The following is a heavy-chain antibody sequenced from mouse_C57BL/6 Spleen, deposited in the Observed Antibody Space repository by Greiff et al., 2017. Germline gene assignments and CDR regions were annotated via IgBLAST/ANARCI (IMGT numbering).Heavy chain of an antibody. CDR3: ASGYDGPYAMDY. D-gene: IGHD2-3*01. CDR2: IDPETGGT. V-gene: IGHV1-15*01. CDR1: SYTFTDYE. Sequence: VQLQQSGAELVRPGASVTLSCKASSYTFTDYEMHWVKQTPVHGLEWIGAIDPETGGTAYNQKFKGKAILTADKSSSTAYMELRSLTSEDSAVYYCASGYDGPYAMDYWGQGTSVTVSS. J-gene: IGHJ4*01.